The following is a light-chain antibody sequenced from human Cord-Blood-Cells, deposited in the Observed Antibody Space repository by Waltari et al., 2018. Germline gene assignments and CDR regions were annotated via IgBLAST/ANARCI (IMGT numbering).Light chain of an antibody. CDR2: DGS. Sequence: SYVLTPPPSVSVAPGKTARITCGGHNIGSNSVHWYQQKPGQAPVLVIYDGSDRPSGIPERFSGSNSGNTATLTISRVEAGDEADYYCQVWDSSSDHVVFGGGTKLTVL. CDR3: QVWDSSSDHVV. CDR1: NIGSNS. J-gene: IGLJ2*01. V-gene: IGLV3-21*04.